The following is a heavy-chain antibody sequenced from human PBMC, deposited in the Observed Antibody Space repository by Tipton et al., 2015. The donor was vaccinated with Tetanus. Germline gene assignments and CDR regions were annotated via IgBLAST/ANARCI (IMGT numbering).Heavy chain of an antibody. Sequence: RSLRLSCAASGLTFSDYTMNWVRQAPGKGLEWVAVISYDGSNKYYADSVKGRFTISRDNSKNTLYLQMNSLRAEDTAVYYCAKDHGPSSGYYRYYYYGMDVWGQGTTVTVSS. V-gene: IGHV3-30*18. CDR2: ISYDGSNK. CDR3: AKDHGPSSGYYRYYYYGMDV. J-gene: IGHJ6*02. CDR1: GLTFSDYT. D-gene: IGHD3-22*01.